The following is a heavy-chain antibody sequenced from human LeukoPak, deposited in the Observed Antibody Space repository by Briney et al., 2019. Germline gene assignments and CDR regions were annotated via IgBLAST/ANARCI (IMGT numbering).Heavy chain of an antibody. CDR3: ARDTGWYFDL. J-gene: IGHJ2*01. D-gene: IGHD4-17*01. CDR2: ITGDGSST. V-gene: IGHV3-74*01. Sequence: GGSLRLSCAASGFTVSSNYMSWVRQAPGKGLVWVSRITGDGSSTTYADSVKGRFTISRDNAKNTVFLQMISLRAEDTAVYYCARDTGWYFDLWGRGTLVTVSS. CDR1: GFTVSSNY.